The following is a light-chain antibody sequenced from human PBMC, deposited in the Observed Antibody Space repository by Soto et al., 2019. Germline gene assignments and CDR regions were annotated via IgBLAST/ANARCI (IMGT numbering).Light chain of an antibody. CDR2: EVS. Sequence: QSALTQPASVSGSPGQSLTISCTGTSSDVGGYDYVSWYQQRPGKAPTLMISEVSNRPSGVSNRFSGSKSGNTASLTISGLQAEDEADYYCTSYTGSSTPYVFGTGTKGTV. CDR1: SSDVGGYDY. V-gene: IGLV2-14*01. J-gene: IGLJ1*01. CDR3: TSYTGSSTPYV.